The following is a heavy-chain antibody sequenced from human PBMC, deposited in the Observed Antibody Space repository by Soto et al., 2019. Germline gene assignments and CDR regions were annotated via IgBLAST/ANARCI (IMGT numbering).Heavy chain of an antibody. CDR2: IIPIFGTA. D-gene: IGHD5-18*01. CDR3: ARDRLLWLAVTYYYYGTDV. V-gene: IGHV1-69*13. J-gene: IGHJ6*02. Sequence: SVKVSCKASGGTFSSYAISWVRQAPGQGLEWMGGIIPIFGTANYAQKFQGRVTITADESTSTAYMELSSLRSEDTDVYYCARDRLLWLAVTYYYYGTDVWG. CDR1: GGTFSSYA.